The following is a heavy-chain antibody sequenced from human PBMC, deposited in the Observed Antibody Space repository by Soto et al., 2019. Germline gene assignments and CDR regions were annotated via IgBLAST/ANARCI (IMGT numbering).Heavy chain of an antibody. CDR3: ARDGTIFGVVIIRDAFDI. CDR2: ISAYNGNT. CDR1: GYTFTSYG. J-gene: IGHJ3*02. Sequence: ASVKVSCKASGYTFTSYGISWVRQAPGQGLEWMGWISAYNGNTNYAQKLQGRVTMTTDTSTSTAYIELRSLRSDDTAVYYCARDGTIFGVVIIRDAFDIWGQGTMVTVSS. D-gene: IGHD3-3*01. V-gene: IGHV1-18*01.